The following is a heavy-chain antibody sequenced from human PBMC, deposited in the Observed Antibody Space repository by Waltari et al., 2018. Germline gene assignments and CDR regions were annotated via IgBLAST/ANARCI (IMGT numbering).Heavy chain of an antibody. D-gene: IGHD3-22*01. Sequence: EVQLVESGGGLVQPGGSLRLSCAASGLIFSNYWMHWVRPAPGKGLVGVAESDRDGRSTRDADSVKGRFTISRDNAKNTLYLQMNSLRAEDTAVYYCKSDDSNGPLDYWGQGTLVSVSS. CDR3: KSDDSNGPLDY. CDR2: SDRDGRST. CDR1: GLIFSNYW. V-gene: IGHV3-74*01. J-gene: IGHJ4*02.